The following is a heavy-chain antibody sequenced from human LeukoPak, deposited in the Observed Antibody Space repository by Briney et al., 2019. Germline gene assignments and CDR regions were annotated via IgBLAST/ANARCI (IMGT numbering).Heavy chain of an antibody. CDR2: IYSSGSA. J-gene: IGHJ5*02. D-gene: IGHD6-19*01. Sequence: KPSETLSLTCTVSTGSIINHYWSWIRQPAGKGLEWIGRIYSSGSANFSPFLKRRVSMSIDTSNNHLSLNLTSVTAADTVLYFCARDVRYGSGWSTPESWGQGTLVTVSS. CDR3: ARDVRYGSGWSTPES. CDR1: TGSIINHY. V-gene: IGHV4-4*07.